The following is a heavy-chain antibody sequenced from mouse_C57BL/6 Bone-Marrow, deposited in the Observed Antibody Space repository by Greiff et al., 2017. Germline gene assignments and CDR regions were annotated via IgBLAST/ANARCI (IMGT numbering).Heavy chain of an antibody. CDR2: IDPSDSYT. CDR3: ARSRDGCYLAWFDY. J-gene: IGHJ3*01. V-gene: IGHV1-59*01. D-gene: IGHD2-3*01. CDR1: GYTFTSYW. Sequence: QVQLQEPGAELVRPGTSVKLSCKASGYTFTSYWMHWVKQRPGQGLEWIGVIDPSDSYTNYNQKFQGKATLTADPSSSTAYLQLSSLTSADSAVSYWARSRDGCYLAWFDYWGQGTVVTVSA.